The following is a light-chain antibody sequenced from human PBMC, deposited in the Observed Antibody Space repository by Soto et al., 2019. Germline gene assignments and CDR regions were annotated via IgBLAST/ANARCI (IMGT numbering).Light chain of an antibody. CDR2: GAS. CDR3: QQYGSSPFT. Sequence: ESVLTQSPGTLSMSPWERATLSCRASQRVSSSYSAWYQQKPGQAPRLLIYGASRRATGIPDRFSGSGSGKDFTLAISRLEPEDFAVYYWQQYGSSPFTFGPGTKVDIK. V-gene: IGKV3-20*01. J-gene: IGKJ3*01. CDR1: QRVSSSY.